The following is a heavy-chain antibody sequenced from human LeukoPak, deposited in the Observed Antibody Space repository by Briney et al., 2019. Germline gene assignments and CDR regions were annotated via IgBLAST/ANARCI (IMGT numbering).Heavy chain of an antibody. Sequence: ASVKVSCTASGYTFTSYGISWVRQAPGQGLEWMGWINAYNGNTNYPQKLQGRVSMTTDTSTSTAYMELRSLRSDDTSVYYCARVPTALILTGQNRVNWVEPWGQGTLVTVSS. V-gene: IGHV1-18*04. CDR1: GYTFTSYG. CDR3: ARVPTALILTGQNRVNWVEP. D-gene: IGHD3-9*01. CDR2: INAYNGNT. J-gene: IGHJ5*02.